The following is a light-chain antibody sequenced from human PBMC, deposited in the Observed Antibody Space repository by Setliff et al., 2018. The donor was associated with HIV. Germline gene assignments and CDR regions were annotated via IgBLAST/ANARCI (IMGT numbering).Light chain of an antibody. J-gene: IGLJ3*02. CDR1: TGPVTSDHY. CDR2: NAN. V-gene: IGLV7-46*01. CDR3: LLSYNGARSWV. Sequence: QAVVTQEPSLTVSPGGTVTLTCGSSTGPVTSDHYPYWFQQKPGQAPEILIYNANNRHFGTPDRFSGSLLGDRAALIISGAQPEDEADYHCLLSYNGARSWVFGGGTKVNVL.